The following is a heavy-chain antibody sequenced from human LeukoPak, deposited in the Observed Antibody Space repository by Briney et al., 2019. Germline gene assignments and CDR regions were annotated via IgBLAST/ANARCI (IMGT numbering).Heavy chain of an antibody. V-gene: IGHV4-34*01. Sequence: SETLSLTCAVYGGSFSGYYWSWIRQPPGKGLEWIGEINHSGSTNYNPSLKSRVTISVDTSKNQFSLKLSSVTAADTAVYYCARGPPFLTATFDYWGQGTLVTVSS. CDR3: ARGPPFLTATFDY. CDR2: INHSGST. CDR1: GGSFSGYY. D-gene: IGHD5-18*01. J-gene: IGHJ4*02.